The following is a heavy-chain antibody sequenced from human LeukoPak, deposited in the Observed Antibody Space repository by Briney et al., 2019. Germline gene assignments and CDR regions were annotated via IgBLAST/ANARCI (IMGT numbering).Heavy chain of an antibody. Sequence: GGSLILSCAASGFIFSNYALSWVRQVPGRGLEWVSTISSRGDSTYVADSVKGRFTIPRDNSKNSPYLQMNTVRAEDTAVYYCVKGPRPDITVAHTVENWGQGTLVTVSS. J-gene: IGHJ4*02. CDR2: ISSRGDST. D-gene: IGHD6-19*01. CDR1: GFIFSNYA. V-gene: IGHV3-23*01. CDR3: VKGPRPDITVAHTVEN.